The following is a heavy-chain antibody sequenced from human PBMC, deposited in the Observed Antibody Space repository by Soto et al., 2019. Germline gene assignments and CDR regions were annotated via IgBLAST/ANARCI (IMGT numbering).Heavy chain of an antibody. Sequence: GWSLRLSCAASAFTFNDYAMGWVRQAPGKGLEWVATITSSGRSTYYADSVKGRFTISRDNSKNTLFLQMNSLRADDTAMFYCAKAPTRQWLVSFWFDLWGQGTPVTVSS. J-gene: IGHJ5*02. CDR3: AKAPTRQWLVSFWFDL. D-gene: IGHD6-19*01. CDR2: ITSSGRST. V-gene: IGHV3-23*01. CDR1: AFTFNDYA.